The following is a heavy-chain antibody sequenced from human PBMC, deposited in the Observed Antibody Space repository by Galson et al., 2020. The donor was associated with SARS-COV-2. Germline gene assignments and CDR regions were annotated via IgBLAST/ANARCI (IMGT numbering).Heavy chain of an antibody. D-gene: IGHD3-3*01. CDR3: ARDSSWSGYYTDYYYYYMDV. CDR1: GFTFSSYA. V-gene: IGHV3-30*04. J-gene: IGHJ6*03. Sequence: QLGESLKISCAASGFTFSSYAMHWVRQAPGKGLEWVAVISYDGSNKYYADSVKGRFTISRDNSKNTLYLQMNSLRAEDTAVYYCARDSSWSGYYTDYYYYYMDVWGKGTTVTVSS. CDR2: ISYDGSNK.